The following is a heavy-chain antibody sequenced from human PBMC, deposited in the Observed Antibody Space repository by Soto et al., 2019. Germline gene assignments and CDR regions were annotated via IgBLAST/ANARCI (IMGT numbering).Heavy chain of an antibody. CDR3: ASYYVWGSYRYIPYFDY. J-gene: IGHJ4*02. D-gene: IGHD3-16*02. Sequence: SETLSLTCTFSGGSISSYDYYWSWIRQPPGKGLECIGYIYYSGSTYYNPSLKSRVTISVDTSKNQFSLKLSSVTAADTAVYYCASYYVWGSYRYIPYFDYWGQGALVTVSS. V-gene: IGHV4-30-4*02. CDR1: GGSISSYDYY. CDR2: IYYSGST.